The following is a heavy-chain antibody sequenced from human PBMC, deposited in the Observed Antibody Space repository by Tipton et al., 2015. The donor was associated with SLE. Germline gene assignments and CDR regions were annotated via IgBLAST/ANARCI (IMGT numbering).Heavy chain of an antibody. Sequence: SLRLSCAASGFSFSSYEVTWVRQAPGKGLEWISYISASGTTTYYADSVRGRFTISRDNSKNTLYLQMNSLRAEDTAVYYCASQLTILDAFDIWGQGTMVTVSS. D-gene: IGHD1-1*01. J-gene: IGHJ3*02. V-gene: IGHV3-48*03. CDR3: ASQLTILDAFDI. CDR1: GFSFSSYE. CDR2: ISASGTTT.